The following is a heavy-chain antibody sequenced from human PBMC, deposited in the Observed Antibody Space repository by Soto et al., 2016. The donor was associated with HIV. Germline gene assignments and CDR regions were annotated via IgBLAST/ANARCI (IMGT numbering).Heavy chain of an antibody. Sequence: EVQMVESGGGAVRPGGSLRLSCAVSGFTFEDYGMSWVRQAPGKGLEWVSVINWRGSNTGYADSVKGRFTISRDNAKNSLFPQMNSLRAEDTAFYYCAKATSGLYSSSRRHFDYWGQGTLVTVSS. CDR3: AKATSGLYSSSRRHFDY. D-gene: IGHD6-13*01. J-gene: IGHJ4*02. CDR2: INWRGSNT. CDR1: GFTFEDYG. V-gene: IGHV3-20*04.